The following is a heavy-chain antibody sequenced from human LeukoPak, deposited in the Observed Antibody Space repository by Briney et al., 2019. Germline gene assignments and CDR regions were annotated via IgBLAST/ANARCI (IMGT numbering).Heavy chain of an antibody. CDR1: GYTFTSYY. CDR3: ARDGAGGYSGYGGVDY. D-gene: IGHD5-12*01. V-gene: IGHV1-46*01. CDR2: INPSGGST. Sequence: ASVKVPCKASGYTFTSYYMLWVRQAPGQGLEGMGIINPSGGSTSYAQKFQGRVTMTRDTSTSPVYMELSSLRSEDTAVYYCARDGAGGYSGYGGVDYWGQGTLVTVSS. J-gene: IGHJ4*02.